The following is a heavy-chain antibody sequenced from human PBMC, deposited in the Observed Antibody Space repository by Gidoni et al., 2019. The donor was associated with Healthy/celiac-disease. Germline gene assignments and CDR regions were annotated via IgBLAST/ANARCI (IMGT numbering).Heavy chain of an antibody. CDR1: GGSISSSSYY. CDR3: ARQDYDFWSGYLAWFDP. CDR2: IYYSGST. J-gene: IGHJ5*02. V-gene: IGHV4-39*01. D-gene: IGHD3-3*01. Sequence: QLQLQESGPGLVKPSETLSLTCTVSGGSISSSSYYWGWIRQPPGKGLEWIGSIYYSGSTYYNPSLKSRVTISVDTSKNQFSLKLSSVTAADTAVYYCARQDYDFWSGYLAWFDPWGQGTLVTVSS.